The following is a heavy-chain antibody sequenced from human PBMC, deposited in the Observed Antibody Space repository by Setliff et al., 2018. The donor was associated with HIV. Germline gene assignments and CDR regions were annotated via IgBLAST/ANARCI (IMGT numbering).Heavy chain of an antibody. CDR2: IYHTGIT. J-gene: IGHJ4*02. CDR1: GGSITRTPYY. D-gene: IGHD1-26*01. Sequence: SETLSLTCTVSGGSITRTPYYWGWIRQPPGKGLEWIGSIYHTGITYDNPSLKSRVTISVDTSKNQISLRLSSVTAADTAVYYCAREEWELLDYWGQGTLVTVSS. V-gene: IGHV4-39*02. CDR3: AREEWELLDY.